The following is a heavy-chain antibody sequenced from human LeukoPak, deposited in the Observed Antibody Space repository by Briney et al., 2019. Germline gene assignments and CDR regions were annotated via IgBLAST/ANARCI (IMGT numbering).Heavy chain of an antibody. V-gene: IGHV3-30*02. D-gene: IGHD3-9*01. J-gene: IGHJ4*02. Sequence: GGSLRLSCAASGFTFSSYGMHWVRQAPGKGLEWVAFIRYDGSNKYYADSVKGRFTIPRDNSKNTLYLQMNSLRAEDTAVYYCAKDQYYDILTGPGGFDYWGQGTLVTVSS. CDR1: GFTFSSYG. CDR2: IRYDGSNK. CDR3: AKDQYYDILTGPGGFDY.